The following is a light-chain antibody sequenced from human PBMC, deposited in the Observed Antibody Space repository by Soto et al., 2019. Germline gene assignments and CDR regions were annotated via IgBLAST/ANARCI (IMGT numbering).Light chain of an antibody. V-gene: IGKV1-17*01. CDR2: SSS. J-gene: IGKJ1*01. CDR3: LQHNTYPWT. Sequence: DIQMTQSPSSLSASVGDSVTITCRASQDIRYNLGWFQQKPGEGPKRLIYSSSHLQSGVPSRFSANSSGTEFTLTINSLQPEDFASYFCLQHNTYPWTFGQGTKVII. CDR1: QDIRYN.